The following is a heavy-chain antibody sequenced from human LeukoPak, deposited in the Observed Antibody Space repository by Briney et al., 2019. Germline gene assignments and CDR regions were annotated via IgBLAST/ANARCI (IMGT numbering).Heavy chain of an antibody. D-gene: IGHD1-26*01. CDR1: EFTFSSYW. CDR2: ISAGGDNT. CDR3: AKDVRVGGGGMDV. V-gene: IGHV3-23*01. Sequence: PGGSLRLSCAASEFTFSSYWMTWVRQAPGKGLEWVSLISAGGDNTYYADSVKGRFTISRGNSKNTVSLQMNSLRAEDTAVYYCAKDVRVGGGGMDVWGQGTPVTVSS. J-gene: IGHJ6*02.